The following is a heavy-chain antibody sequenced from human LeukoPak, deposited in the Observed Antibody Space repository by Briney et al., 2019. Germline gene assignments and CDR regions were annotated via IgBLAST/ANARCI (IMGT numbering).Heavy chain of an antibody. J-gene: IGHJ6*03. D-gene: IGHD3-22*01. V-gene: IGHV1-69*13. CDR1: GGTFSSYA. CDR3: ARGYDSSGYYRDYYYYYYMDV. Sequence: GASVKVSCKASGGTFSSYAISWVRQAPGQGLEWMGGIIPIFGTANYAQKFQGRVTITADESTSTAYMELSSLRSEDTAVYYCARGYDSSGYYRDYYYYYYMDVWGKGTTVTISS. CDR2: IIPIFGTA.